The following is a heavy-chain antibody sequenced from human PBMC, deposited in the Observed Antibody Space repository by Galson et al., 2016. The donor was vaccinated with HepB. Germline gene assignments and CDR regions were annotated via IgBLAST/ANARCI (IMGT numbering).Heavy chain of an antibody. J-gene: IGHJ4*02. D-gene: IGHD3-10*01. V-gene: IGHV3-7*03. CDR3: AFGSGSYYNELDQPADY. Sequence: SLRLSCAASGFTFSSYWMSWVRQAPGKGLEWVANIKQDGSEKYYVDSVKGRFTISRDNARNSLYLQMNSLRAEDTAVYYCAFGSGSYYNELDQPADYWGQGTLVTVSS. CDR2: IKQDGSEK. CDR1: GFTFSSYW.